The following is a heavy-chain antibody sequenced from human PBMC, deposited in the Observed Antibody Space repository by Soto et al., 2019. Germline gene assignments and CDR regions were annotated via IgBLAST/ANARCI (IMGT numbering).Heavy chain of an antibody. Sequence: EVQVLESGGGLVQPGGSLRLSCAASGFSFSNYAMSWVRQAPGKGLEWVSSISGSGGRTYYADSVKGRFTISRDNSKNTLYPQTDSLRAEDTALYYCVKTDCSGGSRYFPVDCWGQGTLVTVPS. CDR2: ISGSGGRT. CDR3: VKTDCSGGSRYFPVDC. V-gene: IGHV3-23*01. D-gene: IGHD2-15*01. J-gene: IGHJ4*02. CDR1: GFSFSNYA.